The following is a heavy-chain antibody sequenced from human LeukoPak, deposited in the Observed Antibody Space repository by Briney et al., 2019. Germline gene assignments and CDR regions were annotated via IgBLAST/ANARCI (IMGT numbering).Heavy chain of an antibody. CDR3: ARRSIVGATVYWYFDL. J-gene: IGHJ2*01. Sequence: PSQTLSLTCTVSGGSISSGGYYWSWIRQHPGKGLEWIGYIYYSGSTYYNPSLKSRVTISVDTSKNQFSLKLTPVTAADTAVYYCARRSIVGATVYWYFDLWGRGTLVTVSS. CDR1: GGSISSGGYY. D-gene: IGHD1-26*01. CDR2: IYYSGST. V-gene: IGHV4-31*03.